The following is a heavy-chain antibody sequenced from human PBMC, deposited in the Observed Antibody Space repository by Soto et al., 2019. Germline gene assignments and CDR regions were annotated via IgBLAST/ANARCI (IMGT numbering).Heavy chain of an antibody. CDR1: GFTFSSYS. Sequence: EVQLVESGGGLVKPGGSLRLSCAASGFTFSSYSMNWVRQAPGKGLEWVSSISSSSSYIYYADSVKGRFTISRDNAKKSLYLQMNSLRAEDTAVYYCARDVPLRVRTNSSSWYVWWGQGTLVTVSS. D-gene: IGHD6-13*01. CDR3: ARDVPLRVRTNSSSWYVW. J-gene: IGHJ4*02. CDR2: ISSSSSYI. V-gene: IGHV3-21*01.